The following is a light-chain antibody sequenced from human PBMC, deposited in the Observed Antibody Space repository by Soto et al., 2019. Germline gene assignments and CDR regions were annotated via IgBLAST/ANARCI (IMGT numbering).Light chain of an antibody. J-gene: IGLJ2*01. CDR2: GNS. CDR3: RSYDSSLSGAGSVV. CDR1: SSNIGAGYD. Sequence: QPVLTQPPSVSGAPGQRVTISCTGSSSNIGAGYDVHWYQQLPGTAPKLLIYGNSNRPSGVPDRFSGSKSGTSASLAITGLQAEDVADYYFRSYDSSLSGAGSVVFGGGTKLTVL. V-gene: IGLV1-40*01.